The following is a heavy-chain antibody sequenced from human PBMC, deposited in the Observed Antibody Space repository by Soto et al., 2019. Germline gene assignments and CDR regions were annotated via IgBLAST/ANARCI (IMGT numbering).Heavy chain of an antibody. CDR3: ARDISCSGGSCYDYYYYGMDV. CDR1: GYTFTSYA. V-gene: IGHV1-3*01. Sequence: ASVKVSCKASGYTFTSYAMHWVRQAPGQRLEWMGWINAGNGNTKYSQKFQGRVTITRDTSASTAYMELSSLRSEDTAVYYCARDISCSGGSCYDYYYYGMDVWGQGTTVTVSS. J-gene: IGHJ6*02. D-gene: IGHD2-15*01. CDR2: INAGNGNT.